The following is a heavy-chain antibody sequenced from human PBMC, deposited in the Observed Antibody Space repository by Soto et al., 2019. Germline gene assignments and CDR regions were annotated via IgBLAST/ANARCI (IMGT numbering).Heavy chain of an antibody. CDR2: ISASGGST. Sequence: HPGGSLRLSCAASGFAFSSYTMSWVRQTPGKGLEWVSSISASGGSTYYGDSLKGRFTISRDNSKNTQNLHIKSLGVEDSAVYYCAKDRGGFARGWEYYDFGGQGTQVTVSS. J-gene: IGHJ4*02. CDR3: AKDRGGFARGWEYYDF. D-gene: IGHD6-19*01. CDR1: GFAFSSYT. V-gene: IGHV3-23*01.